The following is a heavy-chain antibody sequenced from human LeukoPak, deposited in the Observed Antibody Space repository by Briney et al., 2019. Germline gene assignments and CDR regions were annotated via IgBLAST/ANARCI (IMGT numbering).Heavy chain of an antibody. J-gene: IGHJ4*02. V-gene: IGHV3-23*01. Sequence: PGGSLRLSCAASGFTFNSYAMSWVRQDPGKGLEWVSTISGGGISTYYADSVKGRFTISRDNSKNTLYLQLNSLRAEDTAVYYCAKATSRSGYEFDYWGQGTLVTVSS. CDR1: GFTFNSYA. CDR3: AKATSRSGYEFDY. CDR2: ISGGGIST. D-gene: IGHD5-12*01.